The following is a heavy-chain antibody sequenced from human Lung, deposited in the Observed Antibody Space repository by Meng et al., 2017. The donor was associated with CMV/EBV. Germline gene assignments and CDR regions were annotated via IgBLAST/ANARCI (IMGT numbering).Heavy chain of an antibody. CDR2: ISSSGSIK. CDR3: ARDFSAVHNWFDA. CDR1: GFIFSDYY. V-gene: IGHV3-11*04. D-gene: IGHD1-26*01. J-gene: IGHJ5*02. Sequence: CAASGFIFSDYYISWLRQAPGKGLEWVSYISSSGSIKKYADSVEGRFTISRDNAKKSLYLQMNSLRAEDTAFYYCARDFSAVHNWFDAWGRGTLVTVSS.